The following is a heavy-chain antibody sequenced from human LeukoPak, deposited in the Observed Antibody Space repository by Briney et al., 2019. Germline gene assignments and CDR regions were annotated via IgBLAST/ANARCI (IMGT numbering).Heavy chain of an antibody. D-gene: IGHD2-8*02. CDR3: ARGHTGQNWFDP. CDR2: IHVTGRT. Sequence: PSETLSLTCTVSGASISSGNYYWSWIRQTAGKGLEWIGRIHVTGRTDYNPSLKSRVTVSLDTAKNQYSLQLSSVSAADTAIYYCARGHTGQNWFDPWGQGTLVTVSS. CDR1: GASISSGNYY. J-gene: IGHJ5*02. V-gene: IGHV4-61*02.